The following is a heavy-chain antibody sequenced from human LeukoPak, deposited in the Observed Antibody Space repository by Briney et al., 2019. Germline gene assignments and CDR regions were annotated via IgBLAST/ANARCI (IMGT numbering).Heavy chain of an antibody. CDR3: AREYLGGYLIY. CDR1: GESVSSNNAA. CDR2: TYYRSKWFN. Sequence: SQTLSLTCAISGESVSSNNAAWTRIRQSPSRGLEWPGRTYYRSKWFNDYAVSVKSRITINPDTSKNQFFLQLNSVTPEDTAVYYCAREYLGGYLIYWGQGTLVTVSS. V-gene: IGHV6-1*01. J-gene: IGHJ4*02. D-gene: IGHD3-16*02.